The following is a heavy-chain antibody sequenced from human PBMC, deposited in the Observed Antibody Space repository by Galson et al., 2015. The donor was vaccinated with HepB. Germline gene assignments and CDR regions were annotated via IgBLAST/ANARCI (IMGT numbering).Heavy chain of an antibody. CDR1: GFAFSDFH. D-gene: IGHD6-13*01. CDR2: ISSSGSNR. V-gene: IGHV3-11*01. Sequence: SLRLSCAASGFAFSDFHMSWVRQAPGKGLEWVSYISSSGSNRYYADSMKGRFTISRDNAKNSLSLQMNSLRAEDTAMYYCARVGSNWFRGNFWYFDLWGRGTLVNVSP. CDR3: ARVGSNWFRGNFWYFDL. J-gene: IGHJ2*01.